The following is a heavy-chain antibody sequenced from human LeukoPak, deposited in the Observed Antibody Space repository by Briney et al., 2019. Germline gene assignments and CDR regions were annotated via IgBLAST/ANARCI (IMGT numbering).Heavy chain of an antibody. J-gene: IGHJ4*02. D-gene: IGHD3-22*01. Sequence: ASVKVSCKASGYTFTGYYMHRVRQAPGQGLEWMGWINPNSGGTNYAQKFQGRVTMTRDTSISTAYMELSRLRSDDTAVYYCARGASSYYYDSSGYYPDYWGQGTLVTVSS. CDR2: INPNSGGT. V-gene: IGHV1-2*02. CDR3: ARGASSYYYDSSGYYPDY. CDR1: GYTFTGYY.